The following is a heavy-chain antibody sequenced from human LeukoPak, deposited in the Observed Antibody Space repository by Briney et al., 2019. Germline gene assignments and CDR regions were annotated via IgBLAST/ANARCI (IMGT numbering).Heavy chain of an antibody. CDR3: AKYSSSLNWFDP. CDR2: IYYSGST. CDR1: GGSISSGGYY. D-gene: IGHD6-13*01. V-gene: IGHV4-31*03. Sequence: PSETLSLTCTVSGGSISSGGYYWSGIRQHPGKGLEWIGYIYYSGSTYYNPSLKSRVTISVDTSKNQFSLKLSSVTAADTAVYYCAKYSSSLNWFDPWGQGTLVTVSS. J-gene: IGHJ5*02.